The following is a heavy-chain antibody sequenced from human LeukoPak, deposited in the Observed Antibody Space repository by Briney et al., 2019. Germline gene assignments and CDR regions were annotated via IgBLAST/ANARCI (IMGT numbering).Heavy chain of an antibody. Sequence: GGSLRLSCAASGFTFSSYAMSRVRQAPGKGLEWASAISGSGGSTYYADSVKGRFTISRDNSKNTVYLQMNTLRAEDTAEYYCAKLPTGSYPYYFDFWGQGTLVTVSS. CDR2: ISGSGGST. D-gene: IGHD1-26*01. J-gene: IGHJ4*02. CDR3: AKLPTGSYPYYFDF. V-gene: IGHV3-23*01. CDR1: GFTFSSYA.